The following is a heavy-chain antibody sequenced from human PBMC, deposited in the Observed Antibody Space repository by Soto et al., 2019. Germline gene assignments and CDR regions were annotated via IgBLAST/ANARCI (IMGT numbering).Heavy chain of an antibody. J-gene: IGHJ4*02. V-gene: IGHV3-74*01. CDR1: GFTFTNYW. CDR2: IDGVVTGT. Sequence: PGGSLRLSCAASGFTFTNYWMHWVRQVPGKGLVWVSRIDGVVTGTSYSDSVRGRFTISRDNAENTLYLQMNSLRAEDTAVYYCTKVFEYWGQGTMVTVXS. CDR3: TKVFEY.